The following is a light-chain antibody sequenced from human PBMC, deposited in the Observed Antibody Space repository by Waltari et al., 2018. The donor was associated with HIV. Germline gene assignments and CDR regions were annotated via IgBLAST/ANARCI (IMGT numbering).Light chain of an antibody. Sequence: QLALTQSPSASASLGASVRLTCTLSSGQSSYSIAWHQQQPEKGPRFLMRLNSDGSHTRGDGIPDRFSRSASGAERYLTISSLQSEDEADDYCQSWDNGVRVFGGGTKLTGL. J-gene: IGLJ3*02. CDR1: SGQSSYS. V-gene: IGLV4-69*01. CDR3: QSWDNGVRV. CDR2: LNSDGSH.